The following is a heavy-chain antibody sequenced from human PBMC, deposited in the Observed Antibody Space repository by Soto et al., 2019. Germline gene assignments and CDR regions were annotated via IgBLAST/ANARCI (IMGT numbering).Heavy chain of an antibody. V-gene: IGHV4-4*07. CDR2: IYSRGDT. D-gene: IGHD1-1*01. CDR1: GGSMRSYY. Sequence: SETLSLTCSVSGGSMRSYYWNWLRQPAGKGLEWIGRIYSRGDTNYNPSVKSRVTMSVDTSKKQFSLKLRSVTAADTAVYYCVRDGTKTLRDWFDPWGQGISVTVSS. CDR3: VRDGTKTLRDWFDP. J-gene: IGHJ5*02.